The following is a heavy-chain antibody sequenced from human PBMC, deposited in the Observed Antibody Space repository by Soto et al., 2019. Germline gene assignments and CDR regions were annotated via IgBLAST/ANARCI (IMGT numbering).Heavy chain of an antibody. V-gene: IGHV3-33*01. D-gene: IGHD6-13*01. CDR1: GFTFSSYD. CDR3: ARDHHRIAAAGTSYY. J-gene: IGHJ4*02. Sequence: ESGGGVVQPGRSLRLSCAASGFTFSSYDMHWVRQAPGKGLEWVAVISYDGSDKYYADSVKGRFTISRDNSKNTLYLQMNSLRAEDTAVYYCARDHHRIAAAGTSYYWGQGTLVTVSS. CDR2: ISYDGSDK.